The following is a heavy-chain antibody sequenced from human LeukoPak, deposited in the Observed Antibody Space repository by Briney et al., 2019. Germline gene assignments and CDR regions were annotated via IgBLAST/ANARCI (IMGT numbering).Heavy chain of an antibody. Sequence: ASVKVSCKASGGTFSSYAISWVRQAPGQGLEWMGGIIPIFGTANYAQKFQGRVTITADKSTSTAYMELSSLRSEDTAVYYCARDGRDDYGDYERFDYWGQGTLVAVSS. CDR2: IIPIFGTA. CDR3: ARDGRDDYGDYERFDY. V-gene: IGHV1-69*06. D-gene: IGHD4-17*01. CDR1: GGTFSSYA. J-gene: IGHJ4*02.